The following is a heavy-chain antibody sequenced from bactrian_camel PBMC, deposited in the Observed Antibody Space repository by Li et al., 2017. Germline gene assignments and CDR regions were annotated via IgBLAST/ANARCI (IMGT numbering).Heavy chain of an antibody. D-gene: IGHD7*01. J-gene: IGHJ4*01. CDR2: IDIDGTT. CDR1: GPVNGRYC. V-gene: IGHV3S55*01. CDR3: ATSRPNPFGGISLSSRAYPY. Sequence: QLVESGGGSVQTGGSLRLSCEASGPVNGRYCMGWFRQAAGQEREAVAAIDIDGTTRYAEPVRGRFTISQDNAKNTLYLQMTSLEPEDTAMYYCATSRPNPFGGISLSSRAYPYWGLGTQVTVS.